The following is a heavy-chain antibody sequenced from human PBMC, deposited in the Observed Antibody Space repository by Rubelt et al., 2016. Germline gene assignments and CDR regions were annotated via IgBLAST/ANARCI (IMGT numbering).Heavy chain of an antibody. CDR1: GGSFSGYY. J-gene: IGHJ5*02. CDR3: ARRDWFDP. V-gene: IGHV4-34*01. Sequence: QVQLQQWGAGLLKPSETLSLTCAVYGGSFSGYYWSWIRQPPGKGLEWIGEINHSGSTNYNPSLKSRVTISVDPSKNQLSLKLSSVTAADTAVYYCARRDWFDPWGQGTLVTVSS. CDR2: INHSGST.